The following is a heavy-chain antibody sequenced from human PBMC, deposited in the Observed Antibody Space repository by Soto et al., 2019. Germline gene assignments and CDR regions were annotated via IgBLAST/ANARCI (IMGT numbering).Heavy chain of an antibody. Sequence: GGSLRLSCAASGVTFHDYAMHWVRQAPGKGLEWVSGISCDSGTIAYADSVKGRFTISIDHAKNSLYLPMNSLRAEDTALYYCAKSPDFRSGYMVRGQGTFVTVAS. CDR2: ISCDSGTI. CDR1: GVTFHDYA. D-gene: IGHD3-3*01. CDR3: AKSPDFRSGYMV. J-gene: IGHJ1*01. V-gene: IGHV3-9*01.